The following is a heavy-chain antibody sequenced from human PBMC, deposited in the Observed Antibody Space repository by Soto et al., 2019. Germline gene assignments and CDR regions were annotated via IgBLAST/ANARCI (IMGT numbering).Heavy chain of an antibody. Sequence: PGGSLRLSCAASGFTFSSYWTSWVRQAPGKGLEWVANIKQDGSEKYYVGSVKGRFTISRDNAKNSLFLQMNSLRAEDTAVYYCARDKGSGWTRYWGQGTLVTVSS. CDR3: ARDKGSGWTRY. J-gene: IGHJ4*02. V-gene: IGHV3-7*01. CDR1: GFTFSSYW. D-gene: IGHD6-19*01. CDR2: IKQDGSEK.